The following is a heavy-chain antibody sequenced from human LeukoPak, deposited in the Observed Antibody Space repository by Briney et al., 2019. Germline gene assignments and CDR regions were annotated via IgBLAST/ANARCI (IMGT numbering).Heavy chain of an antibody. V-gene: IGHV3-11*01. CDR1: GFTFSDYY. CDR3: ARDGSDSSGYQTDYYYYYYYMDV. D-gene: IGHD3-22*01. CDR2: ISSSGRTI. Sequence: GGSLRLSCAASGFTFSDYYMSWIRQAPGKGLEWVSYISSSGRTIYYADSVKGRFTISRDNAKNSLYLQMNSLRAEDTAVYYCARDGSDSSGYQTDYYYYYYYMDVWGKGTTVTVS. J-gene: IGHJ6*03.